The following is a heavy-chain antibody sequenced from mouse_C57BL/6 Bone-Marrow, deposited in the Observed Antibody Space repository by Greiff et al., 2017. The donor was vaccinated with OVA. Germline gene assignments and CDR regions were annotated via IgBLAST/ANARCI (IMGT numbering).Heavy chain of an antibody. CDR1: GYTFTDYY. J-gene: IGHJ3*01. CDR3: AKLDSSWFAY. V-gene: IGHV1-19*01. CDR2: INPYNGGT. Sequence: EVKLQESGPVLVKPGASVKMSCKASGYTFTDYYMNWVKQSHGKSLEWIGVINPYNGGTSYNQKFKGKATLTVDKSSITAYMELNSLTSEDSAVYYCAKLDSSWFAYWGQGTLVTVSA.